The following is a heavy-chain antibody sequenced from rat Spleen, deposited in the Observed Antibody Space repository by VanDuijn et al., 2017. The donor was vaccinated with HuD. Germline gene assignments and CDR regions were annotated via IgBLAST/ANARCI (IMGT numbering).Heavy chain of an antibody. CDR2: INYDGSST. V-gene: IGHV5-7*01. Sequence: EVQLVESGGGLVQPGRSLKLSCAASGFTFSDYNMAWVRQAPKKGLEWVATINYDGSSTYFRDSVKGRFTISRENAKTTLSLQMDSLRSEDTATYYCTSHSYGYSHFDYWGQGVMVTVSS. CDR1: GFTFSDYN. D-gene: IGHD1-9*01. CDR3: TSHSYGYSHFDY. J-gene: IGHJ2*01.